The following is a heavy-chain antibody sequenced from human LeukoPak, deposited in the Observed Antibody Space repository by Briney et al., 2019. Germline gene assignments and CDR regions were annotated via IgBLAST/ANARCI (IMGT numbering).Heavy chain of an antibody. V-gene: IGHV1-2*02. J-gene: IGHJ4*02. D-gene: IGHD5-18*01. CDR2: INPNSGGT. Sequence: ASVKVSCKASGYTFTGYYMHWVRQAPGQGLEWMGWINPNSGGTNCAQKFQGRVTMTRDTSISTAYMELSRLRSDDTAVYYCARPRGRIQLWELDYWGQGTLVTVAS. CDR1: GYTFTGYY. CDR3: ARPRGRIQLWELDY.